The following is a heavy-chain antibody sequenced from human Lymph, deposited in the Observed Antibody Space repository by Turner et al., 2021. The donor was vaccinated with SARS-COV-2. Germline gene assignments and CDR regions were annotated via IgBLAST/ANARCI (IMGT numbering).Heavy chain of an antibody. CDR1: GGTFSSYA. CDR2: IIPILAIA. V-gene: IGHV1-69*10. D-gene: IGHD2-2*01. Sequence: QVQLVQSGAEVKKPGSSVKVSCKASGGTFSSYAITWVRQAPGQGLEWMGGIIPILAIANYAQKFQGRVTITEDKSTSTAYMELSSLRSEDTAVYYCARDSPYCSSTSCYDPWGQGTLVTVSS. CDR3: ARDSPYCSSTSCYDP. J-gene: IGHJ5*02.